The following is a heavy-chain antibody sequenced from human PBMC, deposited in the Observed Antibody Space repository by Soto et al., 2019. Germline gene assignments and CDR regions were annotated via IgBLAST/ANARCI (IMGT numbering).Heavy chain of an antibody. CDR3: VKDSYADFHRVLSTAEYFFDY. Sequence: LRLSFTASGFTFDDYAMHWVRQGPGRGLEWVSGITWNSGKIAYADSVKGRFTIARDDDNNSLYLQMNSLRPEDTALYYCVKDSYADFHRVLSTAEYFFDYWGHGTLVTVSS. CDR2: ITWNSGKI. J-gene: IGHJ4*01. V-gene: IGHV3-9*01. CDR1: GFTFDDYA. D-gene: IGHD2-15*01.